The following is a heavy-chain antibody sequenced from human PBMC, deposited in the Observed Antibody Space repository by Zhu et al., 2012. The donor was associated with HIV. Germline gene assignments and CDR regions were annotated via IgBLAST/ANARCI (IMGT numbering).Heavy chain of an antibody. J-gene: IGHJ4*02. CDR1: GFTFSSYE. CDR2: ISSSGSTI. V-gene: IGHV3-48*03. Sequence: EVQLVESGGGLVQPGGSLRLSCAASGFTFSSYEMNWVRQAPGKGLEWVSYISSSGSTIYYADSVKGRFTISRDNAKNSLYLQMNSLRAEDTAVYYCARRYYYDSSGYLYWGQGTLVTVSS. D-gene: IGHD3-22*01. CDR3: ARRYYYDSSGYLY.